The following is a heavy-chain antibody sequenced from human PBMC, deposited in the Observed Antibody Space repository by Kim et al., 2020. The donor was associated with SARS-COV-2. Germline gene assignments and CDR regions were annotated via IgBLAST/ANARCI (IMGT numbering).Heavy chain of an antibody. CDR2: ISSGSSTE. J-gene: IGHJ4*02. CDR1: GFTFSHYT. D-gene: IGHD3-10*01. CDR3: VRDVNDYGSRSPEPFDY. Sequence: GGSLRLSCAASGFTFSHYTMNWVRQAPGKGLEWLSYISSGSSTEYYADSVEGRFIISRDNAKSSLYLQMNSLRHEDTAVYYCVRDVNDYGSRSPEPFDYSGQGTLVTVSS. V-gene: IGHV3-48*02.